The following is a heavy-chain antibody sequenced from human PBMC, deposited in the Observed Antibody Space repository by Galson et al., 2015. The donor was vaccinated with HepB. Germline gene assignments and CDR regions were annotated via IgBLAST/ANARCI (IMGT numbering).Heavy chain of an antibody. J-gene: IGHJ4*02. Sequence: SLRLSCAASGFTVSNNYMSWVRQAPGKGLEWVSIIYRGGSTYYADSVKGRFTISRDDSKNTLFLQMNSLRAEDTALYYCAGRYSSSWAALDYWGQGTLVTVSS. CDR1: GFTVSNNY. CDR2: IYRGGST. V-gene: IGHV3-53*01. CDR3: AGRYSSSWAALDY. D-gene: IGHD6-13*01.